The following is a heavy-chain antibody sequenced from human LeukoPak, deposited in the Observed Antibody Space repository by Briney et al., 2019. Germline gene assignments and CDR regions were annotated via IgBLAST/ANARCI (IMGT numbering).Heavy chain of an antibody. Sequence: SETLSLTCTVSVGSISSYYWSWIRQPPGKGLEWIGYIYYIGSTNYNPSLKSRVTISIDTSKNQFSLNLSSVTAADTAVYYCARDYAFDIWGQGTMVTVSS. CDR2: IYYIGST. CDR3: ARDYAFDI. J-gene: IGHJ3*02. CDR1: VGSISSYY. V-gene: IGHV4-59*01.